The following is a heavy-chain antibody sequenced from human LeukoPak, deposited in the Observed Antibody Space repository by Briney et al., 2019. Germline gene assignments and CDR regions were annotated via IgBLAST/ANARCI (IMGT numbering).Heavy chain of an antibody. CDR2: ISYDGSNK. CDR1: GFTFSSYA. J-gene: IGHJ4*02. Sequence: GGSLRLSCAASGFTFSSYAMHWVRQAPGKGLEWVAVISYDGSNKYYADSVKGRFTISRDNSKNTLYLQMNSLRAEDTAVYYCARDYPTSNYYDSSGYMYWGQGTLVTVSS. CDR3: ARDYPTSNYYDSSGYMY. D-gene: IGHD3-22*01. V-gene: IGHV3-30-3*01.